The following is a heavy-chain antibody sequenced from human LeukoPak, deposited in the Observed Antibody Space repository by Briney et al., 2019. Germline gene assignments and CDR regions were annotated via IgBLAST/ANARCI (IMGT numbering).Heavy chain of an antibody. Sequence: GSLRLSCVASGLTFRTYAMSWVRQAPGKGLEWVSGISGSGGTTYYADSVKGRFTISRDNSKNTLYLQMNSLRAEDTTVYYCAKDGPASGDYWGQGTLVTVS. CDR2: ISGSGGTT. D-gene: IGHD2-2*01. J-gene: IGHJ4*02. CDR3: AKDGPASGDY. CDR1: GLTFRTYA. V-gene: IGHV3-23*01.